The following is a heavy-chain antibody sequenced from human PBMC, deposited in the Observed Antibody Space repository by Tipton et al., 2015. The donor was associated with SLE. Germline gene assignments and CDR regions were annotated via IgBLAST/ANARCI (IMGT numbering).Heavy chain of an antibody. CDR1: GFTFSSYA. Sequence: SLRLSCAASGFTFSSYAMHWVRQAPGKGLEWVAVISYDGSNKYYADSVKGRFTISRDNAKNTLHLQMNSLTAEDTAVYYCARGGYYTSSPIDYWGQGTLVTVSS. CDR2: ISYDGSNK. V-gene: IGHV3-30*04. CDR3: ARGGYYTSSPIDY. D-gene: IGHD6-6*01. J-gene: IGHJ4*02.